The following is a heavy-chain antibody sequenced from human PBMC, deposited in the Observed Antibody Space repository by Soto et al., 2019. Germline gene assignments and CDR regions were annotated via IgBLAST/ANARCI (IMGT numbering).Heavy chain of an antibody. Sequence: QVQLQESGPGLVKPSETLSLTCTVSGGSVSSGSYYWSWIRQPPGKGLELIAYIYYRGSTNYNPSLKRRVTFSLDTSKYQFSLELGSVSAADTAVYYCARDQSRAFDIWGQGTMVTVSS. J-gene: IGHJ3*02. D-gene: IGHD2-2*01. CDR3: ARDQSRAFDI. V-gene: IGHV4-61*01. CDR1: GGSVSSGSYY. CDR2: IYYRGST.